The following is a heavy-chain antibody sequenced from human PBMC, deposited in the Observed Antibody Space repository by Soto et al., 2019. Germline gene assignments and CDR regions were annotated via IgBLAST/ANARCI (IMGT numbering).Heavy chain of an antibody. V-gene: IGHV4-59*01. CDR1: GGSISSYY. Sequence: SETLSLTCTVSGGSISSYYWSWIRQPPGKGLEWIGYIYYSGSTNYNPSLKSRVTISVDTSKNQFSLKLSSVTAADTAVYYCARTGGSSWYGSRYYYYGMDVWGQGTTVTVSS. CDR3: ARTGGSSWYGSRYYYYGMDV. CDR2: IYYSGST. J-gene: IGHJ6*02. D-gene: IGHD6-19*01.